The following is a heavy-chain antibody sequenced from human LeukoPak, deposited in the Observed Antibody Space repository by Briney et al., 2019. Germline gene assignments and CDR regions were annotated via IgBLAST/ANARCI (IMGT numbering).Heavy chain of an antibody. CDR2: ISGSGGST. Sequence: GGFLRLSCAASGFTFSSYAMSWVRQAPGKGLEWVSAISGSGGSTYYADSVKGRFTISRDNSKNTLYLQMNSLRAEDTAVYYCAKDRSSSGYYLFDYWGQGTLVTVFS. D-gene: IGHD3-22*01. CDR1: GFTFSSYA. J-gene: IGHJ4*02. V-gene: IGHV3-23*01. CDR3: AKDRSSSGYYLFDY.